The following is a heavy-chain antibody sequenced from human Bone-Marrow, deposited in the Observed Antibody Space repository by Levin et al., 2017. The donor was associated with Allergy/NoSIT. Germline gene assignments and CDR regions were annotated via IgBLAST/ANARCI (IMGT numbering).Heavy chain of an antibody. CDR3: ARESDYGDGIGSFDI. Sequence: HGESLKISCAASGYILRTYSLMWLRQAPGKGLEWVSFISSSGDYIYYADSLKGRVGISRDDAKTSAVLEMSSLRIEDTAVYYCARESDYGDGIGSFDIWGQGTVVTVSS. CDR1: GYILRTYS. V-gene: IGHV3-21*01. CDR2: ISSSGDYI. D-gene: IGHD4-17*01. J-gene: IGHJ3*02.